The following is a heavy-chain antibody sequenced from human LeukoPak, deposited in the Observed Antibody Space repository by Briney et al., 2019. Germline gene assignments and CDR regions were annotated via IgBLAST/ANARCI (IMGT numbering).Heavy chain of an antibody. CDR1: GFTFSDYW. CDR3: ARDGSCSDY. CDR2: INKDGSKI. V-gene: IGHV3-7*01. J-gene: IGHJ4*02. Sequence: GGSLRLSCAASGFTFSDYWMSWVRQTPGKGLEWVANINKDGSKIYYVDSVKGRFTISRDNAKNSLFLQMDSLRAEDTAIYYCARDGSCSDYWGQGMQVTVSS. D-gene: IGHD2-15*01.